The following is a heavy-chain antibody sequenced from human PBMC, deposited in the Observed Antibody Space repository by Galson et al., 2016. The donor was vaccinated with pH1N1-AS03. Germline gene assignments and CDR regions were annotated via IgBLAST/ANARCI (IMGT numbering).Heavy chain of an antibody. Sequence: ETLSLTCAVSGYYISNGYYWGWIRQPPGKGLEWIGSIHYSGRTYYSPSLKSRVTMSVDTSKNQFSLNLSSVTAEDTAVYYCAGLAGGSLDYWGQGTLVTVSS. V-gene: IGHV4-38-2*01. J-gene: IGHJ4*02. CDR2: IHYSGRT. CDR1: GYYISNGYY. CDR3: AGLAGGSLDY. D-gene: IGHD1-26*01.